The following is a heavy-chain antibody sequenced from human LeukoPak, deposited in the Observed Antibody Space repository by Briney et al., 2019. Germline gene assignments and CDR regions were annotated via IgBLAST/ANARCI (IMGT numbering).Heavy chain of an antibody. V-gene: IGHV3-23*01. CDR1: GFTFSSYA. CDR3: AKDEKVRGLFEEFDY. CDR2: ISGSGIST. Sequence: GGSLRLSCAASGFTFSSYAMSWVRQAPGKGLEWVSAISGSGISTYYADSVKGRFTISRDNSKNTLYLQMNSLRAEDTAVYYCAKDEKVRGLFEEFDYWGQGTLVTVSS. D-gene: IGHD3-10*01. J-gene: IGHJ4*02.